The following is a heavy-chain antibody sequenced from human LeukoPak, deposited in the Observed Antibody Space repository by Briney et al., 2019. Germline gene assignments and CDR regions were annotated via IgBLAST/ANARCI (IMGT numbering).Heavy chain of an antibody. CDR3: AKDPQSVGATTNWFDP. Sequence: GGSLRLSCAASGFTFSSYAMSWVRQAPGKGLEWVAVIWYDGSNKYYADSVKGRFTISRDNSKNTLYLQMNSLRAEDTAVYYCAKDPQSVGATTNWFDPWGQGTLVTVSS. V-gene: IGHV3-33*06. CDR1: GFTFSSYA. CDR2: IWYDGSNK. J-gene: IGHJ5*02. D-gene: IGHD1-26*01.